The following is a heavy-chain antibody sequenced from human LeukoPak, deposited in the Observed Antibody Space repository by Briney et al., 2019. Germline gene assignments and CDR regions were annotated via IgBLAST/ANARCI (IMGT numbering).Heavy chain of an antibody. CDR2: IYWDDDK. V-gene: IGHV2-5*02. CDR1: GFSLSTSEVN. Sequence: SGPTLVNPTQTLTLTCTFSGFSLSTSEVNVGWIRQPPGKALVWLALIYWDDDKRSSPSLKSRLTITKDTSKNQVVLTMTNMDPVDTATYYCAHRRRHSYGPTFDYWGQGTLVTVSS. D-gene: IGHD5-18*01. CDR3: AHRRRHSYGPTFDY. J-gene: IGHJ4*02.